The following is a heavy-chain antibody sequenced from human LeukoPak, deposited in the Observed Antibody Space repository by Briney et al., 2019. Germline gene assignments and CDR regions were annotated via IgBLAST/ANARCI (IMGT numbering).Heavy chain of an antibody. D-gene: IGHD3-16*01. Sequence: GRSLRLSCAASGFTFSSYAMHWVRQAPGKGLEWVAVISYDGSNKYYADSVKGRFTVSRDNSKSTLYLQMNSLRAEDTAVYYCARDRWGSYFDYWGQGTLVTVSS. CDR3: ARDRWGSYFDY. J-gene: IGHJ4*02. V-gene: IGHV3-30*01. CDR1: GFTFSSYA. CDR2: ISYDGSNK.